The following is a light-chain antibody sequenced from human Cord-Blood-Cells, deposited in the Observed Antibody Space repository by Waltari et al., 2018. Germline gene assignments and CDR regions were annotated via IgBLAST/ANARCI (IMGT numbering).Light chain of an antibody. CDR2: EGS. Sequence: QSALTQPASVSGSPGQSITISRTGTSSDVCSYTLVSWYQQHPGKAPKLMIYEGSKRPSGVSNRFSGSKSGNTASLTIAGLQAEDEADYYCCSYAGSSTVVFGGGTKLTVL. J-gene: IGLJ2*01. CDR3: CSYAGSSTVV. CDR1: SSDVCSYTL. V-gene: IGLV2-23*01.